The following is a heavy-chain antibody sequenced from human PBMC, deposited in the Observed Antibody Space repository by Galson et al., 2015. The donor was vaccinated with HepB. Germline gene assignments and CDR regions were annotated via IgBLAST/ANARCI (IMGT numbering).Heavy chain of an antibody. Sequence: SVKVSCKAYGFIFSSSAMQWVRQARGQRLEWIGWIVVGSGNTNYAQKFKERVTITRDMSTNTAYMELSSLRSEDTAVYYCATDSSPYYYDTSGNFGYFDLCGRGTLVTVSS. CDR1: GFIFSSSA. CDR2: IVVGSGNT. CDR3: ATDSSPYYYDTSGNFGYFDL. D-gene: IGHD3-22*01. J-gene: IGHJ2*01. V-gene: IGHV1-58*02.